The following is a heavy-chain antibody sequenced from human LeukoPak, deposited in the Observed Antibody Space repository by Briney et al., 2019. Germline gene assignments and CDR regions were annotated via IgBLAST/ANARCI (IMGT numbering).Heavy chain of an antibody. CDR3: ARVAPHIVVVVAATRVGAFDI. D-gene: IGHD2-15*01. CDR2: INHSGST. V-gene: IGHV4-34*01. CDR1: GGSFSGYY. J-gene: IGHJ3*02. Sequence: SETLSLTCAVYGGSFSGYYWSWIRQPPGKGLEWIGEINHSGSTNYNPSLKSRVTISVDTSKNQFSLKLSSVTAADTAVYYCARVAPHIVVVVAATRVGAFDIWGQGTMVTASS.